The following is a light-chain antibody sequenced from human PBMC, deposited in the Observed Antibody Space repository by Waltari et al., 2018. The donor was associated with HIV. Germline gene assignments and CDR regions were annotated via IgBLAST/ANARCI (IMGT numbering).Light chain of an antibody. CDR3: QSADSSGVDFVV. J-gene: IGLJ2*01. CDR2: KDS. V-gene: IGLV3-25*03. CDR1: DLTKQY. Sequence: DDLTKQYGYWYQKKAGQAPVLLINKDSERLSGIPERFSGSSSGTSLTLTINGVRAEDEAEYYCQSADSSGVDFVVFGGGTKLTVL.